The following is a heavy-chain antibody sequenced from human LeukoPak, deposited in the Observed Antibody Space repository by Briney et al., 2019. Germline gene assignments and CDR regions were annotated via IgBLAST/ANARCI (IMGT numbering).Heavy chain of an antibody. V-gene: IGHV3-30-3*01. Sequence: PGGSLRLSCAASGFTFSSYAMHWVRQAPGKGLEWVVVISYDGSNKYYADSVKGRFTISRDNSKNTLYLQMNSLRAEDTAVYYCARGAAAGFDYWGQGTLVTVSS. CDR3: ARGAAAGFDY. CDR2: ISYDGSNK. D-gene: IGHD6-13*01. J-gene: IGHJ4*02. CDR1: GFTFSSYA.